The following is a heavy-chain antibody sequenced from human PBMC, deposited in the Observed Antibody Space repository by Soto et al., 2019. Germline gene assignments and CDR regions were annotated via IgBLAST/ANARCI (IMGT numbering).Heavy chain of an antibody. Sequence: QVQLVQSGAEVKKPGSSVKVSCKASGGTFSSYAISWVRQAPGQGLEWMGGIIPISDTTNYAQKFQGRVTITAGESTSTAYIELSSLRSEDTAVYYCARSQGSSTSLAIYYYYYSGMDVWGQGTTVTVPS. CDR1: GGTFSSYA. J-gene: IGHJ6*02. CDR3: ARSQGSSTSLAIYYYYYSGMDV. V-gene: IGHV1-69*01. D-gene: IGHD2-2*01. CDR2: IIPISDTT.